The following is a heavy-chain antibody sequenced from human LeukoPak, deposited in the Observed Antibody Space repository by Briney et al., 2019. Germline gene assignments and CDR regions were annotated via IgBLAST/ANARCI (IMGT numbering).Heavy chain of an antibody. Sequence: SETLSLTCTVSGGSISSYYWSWIRQPPGKGLKWIGYIYYSGSTNYNPSLKSRVTISVDTSKNQFSLKLSSVTAADTAVYYCARVWAGDWFDPWGQGTLVTVSS. D-gene: IGHD3-10*01. CDR3: ARVWAGDWFDP. V-gene: IGHV4-59*01. CDR2: IYYSGST. CDR1: GGSISSYY. J-gene: IGHJ5*02.